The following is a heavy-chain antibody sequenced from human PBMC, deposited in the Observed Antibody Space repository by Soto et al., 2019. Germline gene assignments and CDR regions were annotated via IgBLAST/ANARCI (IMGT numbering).Heavy chain of an antibody. CDR2: IKQDGSEK. V-gene: IGHV3-7*03. J-gene: IGHJ6*02. CDR1: GFTFSSYW. D-gene: IGHD6-6*01. Sequence: GGSLRLSCAASGFTFSSYWMSWVRQAPGKGLEWVANIKQDGSEKYYVDSVKGRFTISRDNAKNSLYLQMNSLRAEDTAVYYCARVPIAARDYYYYGMDVWGQGTTVTAP. CDR3: ARVPIAARDYYYYGMDV.